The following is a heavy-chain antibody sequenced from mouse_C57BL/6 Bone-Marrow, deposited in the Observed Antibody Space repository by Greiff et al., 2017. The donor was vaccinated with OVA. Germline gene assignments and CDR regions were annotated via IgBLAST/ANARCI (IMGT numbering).Heavy chain of an antibody. V-gene: IGHV5-9*01. J-gene: IGHJ1*03. CDR3: ARNYDGYYDWYFDV. Sequence: EVQRVESGGGLVKPGGSLKLSCAASGFTFSSYTMSWVRQTPGKRLEWVATISGGGGNTYYPDSVKGRFTISRDNAKNTLYVQMSSLRSEDTALYDCARNYDGYYDWYFDVWGTGTTVTVSS. CDR2: ISGGGGNT. CDR1: GFTFSSYT. D-gene: IGHD2-3*01.